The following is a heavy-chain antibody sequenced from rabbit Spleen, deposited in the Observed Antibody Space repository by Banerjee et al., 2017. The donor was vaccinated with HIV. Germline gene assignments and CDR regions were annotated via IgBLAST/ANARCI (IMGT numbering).Heavy chain of an antibody. CDR1: GVSFSSSSY. CDR3: ARDTGSSFSSYGMDL. D-gene: IGHD8-1*01. CDR2: IYAGSSGST. J-gene: IGHJ6*01. V-gene: IGHV1S40*01. Sequence: QSLEESGGDLVKPGASLTLTCTASGVSFSSSSYLCWGRQAPGKGLEWIACIYAGSSGSTYYASWAKGRFTISKTSSTTVTLQMTSLTAADTATYFCARDTGSSFSSYGMDLWGPGTLVTVS.